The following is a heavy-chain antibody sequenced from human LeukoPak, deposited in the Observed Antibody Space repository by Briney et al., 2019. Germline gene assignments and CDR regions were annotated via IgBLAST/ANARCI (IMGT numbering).Heavy chain of an antibody. CDR3: ARSRGGSYLFDI. D-gene: IGHD1-26*01. CDR1: GFTFSSHW. Sequence: QAGGSLRLSCAASGFTFSSHWMSWVRQAPGKGLEWVANIKKDGSEKYYVDAVKGRFTISRDNAKNSLYLQMNSLRAEDTAVYYCARSRGGSYLFDIWGQGTMVTVSS. CDR2: IKKDGSEK. J-gene: IGHJ3*02. V-gene: IGHV3-7*01.